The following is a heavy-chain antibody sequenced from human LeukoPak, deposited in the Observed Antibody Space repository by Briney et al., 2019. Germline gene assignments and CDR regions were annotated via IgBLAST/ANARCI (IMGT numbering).Heavy chain of an antibody. D-gene: IGHD2-2*01. J-gene: IGHJ4*02. CDR3: ARVGYCSTTRCYWRAFDC. V-gene: IGHV3-7*01. CDR2: INQDGTEQ. CDR1: GFTFSSHW. Sequence: GGSLRLSCAASGFTFSSHWMSWVRQAPGKGLEWVANINQDGTEQYYVDSVKGRFTISRDNAKNSLYLQMNSLRAEDTAVYYCARVGYCSTTRCYWRAFDCWGQGTLVTVSS.